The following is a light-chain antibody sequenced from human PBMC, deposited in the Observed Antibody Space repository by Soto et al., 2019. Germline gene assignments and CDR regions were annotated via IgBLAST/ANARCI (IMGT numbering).Light chain of an antibody. CDR2: GVT. V-gene: IGLV2-14*03. CDR1: HNDIGTYDY. J-gene: IGLJ1*01. CDR3: RLFTSDRIFV. Sequence: QSALTQPTSVSGSPGQSITISCTGNHNDIGTYDYVSWYQQHPGRAPRLLIYGVTTRPSGISDRFSASKSGLTASLTISGPQPEEEADYYFRLFTSDRIFVFGPGTKLTVL.